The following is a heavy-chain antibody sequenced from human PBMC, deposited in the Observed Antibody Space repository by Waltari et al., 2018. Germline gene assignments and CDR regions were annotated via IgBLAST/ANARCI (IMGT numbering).Heavy chain of an antibody. V-gene: IGHV3-23*01. CDR2: ISRPGGNT. Sequence: EPQLLQSGGGMAQPGGSLRLSCTPSGFWSNTHRAWVRQAHGRGLEWVAGISRPGGNTYYADSVQGRFIISRDTSPNTLYLDLNSLRVEDTAVYYCSHQLLSNFFHGMDVWGQGTTVTVSS. D-gene: IGHD1-1*01. CDR3: SHQLLSNFFHGMDV. J-gene: IGHJ6*02. CDR1: GFWSNTH.